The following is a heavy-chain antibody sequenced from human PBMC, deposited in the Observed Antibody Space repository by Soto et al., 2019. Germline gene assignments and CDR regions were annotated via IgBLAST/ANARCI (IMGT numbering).Heavy chain of an antibody. CDR1: GYTFTSYG. D-gene: IGHD6-19*01. Sequence: QVQLVQSGAEVKTPGASVKVSCKASGYTFTSYGISWVRQAPGQGLEWMGWISAYDGNTNYAQKLQGRVTMTTDTSTSTAYMELRSLRSDDTAVYYCARAGLDSSGWYGRSVVLDYWGQGTLVTVSS. CDR2: ISAYDGNT. J-gene: IGHJ4*02. V-gene: IGHV1-18*01. CDR3: ARAGLDSSGWYGRSVVLDY.